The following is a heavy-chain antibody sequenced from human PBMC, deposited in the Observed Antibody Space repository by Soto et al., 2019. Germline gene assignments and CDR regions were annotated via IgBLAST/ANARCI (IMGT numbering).Heavy chain of an antibody. J-gene: IGHJ5*02. D-gene: IGHD6-13*01. V-gene: IGHV4-39*01. CDR1: CGSICSISYY. CDR2: IYYSGST. Sequence: SENRSPSCTGSCGSICSISYYWGWIRQPPGNGLEWIGSIYYSGSTYYNPSLKSGLTISVDTSKNQFSLKLSSVTAADTAMYYFARHVLAAADTAWFKPWGQGTRVNVSS. CDR3: ARHVLAAADTAWFKP.